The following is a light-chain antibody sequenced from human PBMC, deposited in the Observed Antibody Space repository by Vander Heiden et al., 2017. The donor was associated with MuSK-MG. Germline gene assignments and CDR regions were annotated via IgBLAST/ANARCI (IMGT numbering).Light chain of an antibody. Sequence: DGQITLPPATLSVSVGERVTITCRASQSVSNYLAWYQQKPGKAPSLLIYKASSLASGVPSRFSGSGSGTEFTLTISSLQPDDFATYYCQQYNRSPLTFGGGTKVEIK. CDR2: KAS. CDR3: QQYNRSPLT. J-gene: IGKJ4*01. CDR1: QSVSNY. V-gene: IGKV1-5*03.